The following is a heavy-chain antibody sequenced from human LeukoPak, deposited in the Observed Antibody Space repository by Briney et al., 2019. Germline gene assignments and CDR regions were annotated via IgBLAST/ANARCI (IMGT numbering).Heavy chain of an antibody. Sequence: GGSLRLSCAASGFTFSSYSMNWVRQAPGKGLEWVSSISSSSSYIYYADSVKGRFTISRDNAKNSLYLQMNSLRAEDTAVYYCARVTEITMIVVADLGYWGQGTLVTVSS. D-gene: IGHD3-22*01. J-gene: IGHJ4*02. CDR1: GFTFSSYS. V-gene: IGHV3-21*01. CDR2: ISSSSSYI. CDR3: ARVTEITMIVVADLGY.